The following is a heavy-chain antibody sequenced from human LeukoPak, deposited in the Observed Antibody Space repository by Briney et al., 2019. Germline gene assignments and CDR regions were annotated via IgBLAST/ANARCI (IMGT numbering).Heavy chain of an antibody. V-gene: IGHV3-7*03. J-gene: IGHJ4*02. CDR3: ARLGPASSGWPETFDY. CDR1: GFPFSGYP. Sequence: GGSLGLSGAASGFPFSGYPIHWVGRAPGKGRRGLANIKRDGSEKYYVDSVKGRFTISRDNAKNSLDLQMNSLRVEDTAVYYCARLGPASSGWPETFDYWGQGTLVTVSS. D-gene: IGHD6-19*01. CDR2: IKRDGSEK.